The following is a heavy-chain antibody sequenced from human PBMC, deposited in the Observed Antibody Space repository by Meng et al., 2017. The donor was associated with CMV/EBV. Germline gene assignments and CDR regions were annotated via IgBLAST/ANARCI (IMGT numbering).Heavy chain of an antibody. V-gene: IGHV1-2*02. CDR1: GYTFTGYY. J-gene: IGHJ5*01. D-gene: IGHD3-3*01. Sequence: ASVKVSCKASGYTFTGYYMHWVRQAPGQGLEWMGWINANSGGTNYALKFQGRVTMTRDTSITTAYMELSRLRSDDTAVYYCARVTDFWSTPWGFDPWGQGTLVTVSS. CDR3: ARVTDFWSTPWGFDP. CDR2: INANSGGT.